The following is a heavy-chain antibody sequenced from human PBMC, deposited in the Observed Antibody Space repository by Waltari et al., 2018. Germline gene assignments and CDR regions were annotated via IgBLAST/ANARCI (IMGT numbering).Heavy chain of an antibody. CDR3: ARDKPSYCTNGVCYPYFDY. CDR1: GGSISSGDYY. V-gene: IGHV4-30-4*08. J-gene: IGHJ4*02. Sequence: QVQLQESGPGLVKPSQTLSLTCTVSGGSISSGDYYWSWIRQPPGKGLEWIGYIYYSGITFYSPSLKGRLTISVDTAKNQCSLKLSSVTAADTAVYYCARDKPSYCTNGVCYPYFDYWGQGTLVTVSS. CDR2: IYYSGIT. D-gene: IGHD2-8*01.